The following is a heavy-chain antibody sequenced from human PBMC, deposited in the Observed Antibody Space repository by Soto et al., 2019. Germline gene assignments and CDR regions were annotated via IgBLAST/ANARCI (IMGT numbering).Heavy chain of an antibody. CDR3: ARVGNYDFWSGYYFGYYGMDV. CDR1: GYTFTSYG. J-gene: IGHJ6*02. CDR2: ISAYNGNT. Sequence: ASVKVSCKASGYTFTSYGISWVRQAPGQGLEWMGWISAYNGNTNYAQKLQGRVTMTTDTSTSTAYMELRSLRSDDTAVYYCARVGNYDFWSGYYFGYYGMDVWGQGTTVTVSS. V-gene: IGHV1-18*01. D-gene: IGHD3-3*01.